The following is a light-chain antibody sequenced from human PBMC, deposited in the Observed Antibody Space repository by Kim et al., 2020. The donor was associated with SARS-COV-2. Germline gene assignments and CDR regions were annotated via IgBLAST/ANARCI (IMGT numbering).Light chain of an antibody. V-gene: IGKV4-1*01. Sequence: DIVMTQPPDSLAVSLGGRATINCKSSQSVLYSSNNKNYLAWYQQKPGQPPKLLIYWASTRESGVPDRFSGSGSGTDFTLTISSLQAEDVAVYYCQQYYSTPYTFGQGTKLEI. CDR2: WAS. CDR3: QQYYSTPYT. CDR1: QSVLYSSNNKNY. J-gene: IGKJ2*01.